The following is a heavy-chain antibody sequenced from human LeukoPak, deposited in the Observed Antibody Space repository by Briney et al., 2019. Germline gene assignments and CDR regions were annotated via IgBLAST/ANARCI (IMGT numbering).Heavy chain of an antibody. Sequence: GESLKISCKGSGYSFTSYWIGWVRQMPGKGLEWMGIIYPGDSDIRYSPSFQGQVTISADKFISTAYLQWSSLKASDTAMYYCARSMVRGGSDAFDIWGQGTMVIVSS. CDR1: GYSFTSYW. CDR2: IYPGDSDI. V-gene: IGHV5-51*01. D-gene: IGHD3-10*01. J-gene: IGHJ3*02. CDR3: ARSMVRGGSDAFDI.